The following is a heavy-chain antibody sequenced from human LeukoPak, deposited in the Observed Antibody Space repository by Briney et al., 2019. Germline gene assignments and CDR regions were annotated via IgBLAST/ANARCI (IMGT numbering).Heavy chain of an antibody. Sequence: GGSLRLSCVASGFAFSRYGMHWVRQAPGKGLEWVAVIWDDGSNQKYADSVKGRFTISRDNSKNTLYLQVNSLRAEDTAVYYCARGRGSSWYFDYWGQGTLVTVSS. CDR2: IWDDGSNQ. CDR1: GFAFSRYG. V-gene: IGHV3-33*01. D-gene: IGHD6-13*01. J-gene: IGHJ4*02. CDR3: ARGRGSSWYFDY.